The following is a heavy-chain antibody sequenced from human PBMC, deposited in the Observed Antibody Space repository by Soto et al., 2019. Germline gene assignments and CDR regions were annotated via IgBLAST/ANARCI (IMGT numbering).Heavy chain of an antibody. V-gene: IGHV3-33*01. CDR2: IWYDGSNK. CDR1: GFTFSSYG. CDR3: ARVSNRYSSGWYRIDY. Sequence: PGGSLRLSCAASGFTFSSYGMHWVRQAPGKGLEWVAVIWYDGSNKYYADSVKGRFTISRDNSKNTLYLQMNSLRAEDTAVYYCARVSNRYSSGWYRIDYWGQGTLVTVSS. J-gene: IGHJ4*02. D-gene: IGHD6-19*01.